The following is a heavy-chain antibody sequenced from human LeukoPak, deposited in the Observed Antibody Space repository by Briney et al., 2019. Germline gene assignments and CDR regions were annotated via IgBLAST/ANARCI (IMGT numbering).Heavy chain of an antibody. CDR1: GYTLTELS. CDR2: FDPEDGET. J-gene: IGHJ6*02. Sequence: ASVTVSCKVSGYTLTELSMHWVRQAPGKGLEWMGGFDPEDGETIYAQKFQGRVTMTEDTSTDTAYMELSSLRSEDTAVYYCATGLTMVRGRLTRYYYYYYGMDVWGQGTTVTV. D-gene: IGHD3-10*01. CDR3: ATGLTMVRGRLTRYYYYYYGMDV. V-gene: IGHV1-24*01.